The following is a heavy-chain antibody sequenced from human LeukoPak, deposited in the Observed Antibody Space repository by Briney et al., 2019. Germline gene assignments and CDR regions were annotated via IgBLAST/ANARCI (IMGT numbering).Heavy chain of an antibody. V-gene: IGHV1-2*04. D-gene: IGHD3-10*01. CDR2: INPNSGGT. Sequence: GASVKVSCKASGYTFTGYYMHWVRQAPGQGLERMGWINPNSGGTNYAQKFQGWVTMTRDTSISTAYMELSRLRSDDTAVYYCARADGSGSFYGMDVWGQGTTVTVSS. J-gene: IGHJ6*02. CDR1: GYTFTGYY. CDR3: ARADGSGSFYGMDV.